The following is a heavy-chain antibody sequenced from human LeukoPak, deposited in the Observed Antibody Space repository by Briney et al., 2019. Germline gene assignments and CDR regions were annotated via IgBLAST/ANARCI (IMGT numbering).Heavy chain of an antibody. CDR2: IIPIFGTA. CDR1: GGTFSSYA. V-gene: IGHV1-69*05. Sequence: PRASVKVSCKASGGTFSSYAISWVRQAPGQGLEWMGGIIPIFGTANYAQKFQGRVTITTDESTSTAYMELSSLRSEDTAVYYCASPGGAAAAFLDAFDIWGQGTMVTVSS. J-gene: IGHJ3*02. D-gene: IGHD6-13*01. CDR3: ASPGGAAAAFLDAFDI.